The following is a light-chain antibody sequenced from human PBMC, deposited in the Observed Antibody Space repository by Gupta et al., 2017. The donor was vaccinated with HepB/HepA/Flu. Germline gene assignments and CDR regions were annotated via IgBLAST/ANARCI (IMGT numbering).Light chain of an antibody. CDR1: QSVTTN. CDR3: QQYNDWPPLT. J-gene: IGKJ4*01. CDR2: DAS. V-gene: IGKV3-15*01. Sequence: ETVMMQSPATLSVSPGERATLSCRASQSVTTNLAWYQQKPGQASRLLIYDASTRATGIPTRFSGNGSGTDFTLTISSLQSEDFAVYYCQQYNDWPPLTFGGGTRVDI.